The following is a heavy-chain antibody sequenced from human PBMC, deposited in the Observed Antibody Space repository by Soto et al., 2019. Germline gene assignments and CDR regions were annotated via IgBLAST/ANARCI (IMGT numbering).Heavy chain of an antibody. CDR3: AREIRYSGYDWDYGMDV. J-gene: IGHJ6*02. V-gene: IGHV4-59*01. CDR2: IYYSGST. CDR1: GGSISSYY. Sequence: ETLSLTCTVSGGSISSYYWSWIRQPPGKGLEWIGYIYYSGSTNYNPSLKSRVTISVDTSKNQFSLKLSSVTAADTAVYYCAREIRYSGYDWDYGMDVWGQGTTVTVSS. D-gene: IGHD5-12*01.